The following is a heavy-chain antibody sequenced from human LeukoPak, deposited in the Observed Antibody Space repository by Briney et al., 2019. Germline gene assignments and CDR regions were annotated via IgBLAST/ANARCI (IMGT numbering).Heavy chain of an antibody. CDR1: GYTFTSYG. CDR2: IIAYNGNT. Sequence: EASVKVSCKASGYTFTSYGISWVRQAPGQGLEWMGWIIAYNGNTNYAQKLQGRVTMTTDTSTSTAYVELRSLRSDDTAVYYCARGGPYYYDSSDIPYWGQGTLVTVSS. CDR3: ARGGPYYYDSSDIPY. D-gene: IGHD3-22*01. J-gene: IGHJ4*02. V-gene: IGHV1-18*01.